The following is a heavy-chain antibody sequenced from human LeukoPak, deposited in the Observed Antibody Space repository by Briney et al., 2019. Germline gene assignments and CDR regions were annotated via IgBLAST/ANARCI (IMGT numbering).Heavy chain of an antibody. CDR2: TNHSGST. Sequence: PSETLSLTCAVYGGSFSGYYWSWIRQPPGKGLEWIGETNHSGSTNYNPSLKSRVTMSVDTSKNQFSLKLSSVTAADTAVYYCARSSGSSPFDYWGQGTLVTVSS. D-gene: IGHD1-26*01. J-gene: IGHJ4*02. V-gene: IGHV4-34*01. CDR1: GGSFSGYY. CDR3: ARSSGSSPFDY.